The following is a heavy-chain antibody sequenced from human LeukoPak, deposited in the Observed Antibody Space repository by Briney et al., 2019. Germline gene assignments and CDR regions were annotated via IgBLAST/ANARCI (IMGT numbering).Heavy chain of an antibody. CDR2: IYTSGST. CDR3: ARVGNYYGSGSYGIIDY. Sequence: SETLSLTCIVSGGSISSYYWSWIRQPAGKGLEWIGRIYTSGSTNYNPSLKSRVTMSVDTSKNQFSLKLSSVTAADTAVYYCARVGNYYGSGSYGIIDYWGQGTLVTVSS. D-gene: IGHD3-10*01. V-gene: IGHV4-4*07. J-gene: IGHJ4*02. CDR1: GGSISSYY.